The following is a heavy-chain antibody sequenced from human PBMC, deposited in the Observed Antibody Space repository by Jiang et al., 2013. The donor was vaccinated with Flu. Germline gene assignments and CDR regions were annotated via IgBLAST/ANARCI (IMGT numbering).Heavy chain of an antibody. CDR2: INPNSGGT. D-gene: IGHD3-3*01. CDR1: GYTFTGYY. V-gene: IGHV1-2*04. CDR3: ARDHPSEKTXYDFPRYGMDV. Sequence: GAEVKKPGASVKVSCKASGYTFTGYYIHWVRQAPGQGLEWMGWINPNSGGTNYAQKFQGWVTMTRDTSISTAYMELSRLRSDDTAVYYCARDHPSEKTXYDFPRYGMDVWGPRGPRVTVSS. J-gene: IGHJ6*01.